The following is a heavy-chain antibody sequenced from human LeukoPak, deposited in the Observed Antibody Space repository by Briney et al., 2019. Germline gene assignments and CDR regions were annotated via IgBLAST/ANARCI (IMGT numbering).Heavy chain of an antibody. CDR1: GYTFTGYY. CDR2: INPNSGGT. Sequence: ASVKVSCKASGYTFTGYYMHWVRQAPGQGLEWMGWINPNSGGTNYAQKFQGRVTMTRDTSISTAYMELSRLRSDDTAVYYCARDSSGYYYVSNRSSWYFDLWGRGTLVTVSS. V-gene: IGHV1-2*02. CDR3: ARDSSGYYYVSNRSSWYFDL. J-gene: IGHJ2*01. D-gene: IGHD3-22*01.